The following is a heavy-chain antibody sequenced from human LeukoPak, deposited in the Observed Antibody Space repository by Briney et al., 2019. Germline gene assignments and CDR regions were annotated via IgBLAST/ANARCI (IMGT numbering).Heavy chain of an antibody. D-gene: IGHD3-22*01. Sequence: GASVKVSCKTSGYTFISHHLHWVRQAPGQGLEWMGVINPDGGTTIYAQNFQGRVTMTRDMSTSTVYMELTGLRSEDTAIFYCARGRFDGCYDGRGYYAWYFDLWGRGTLVTVSS. CDR1: GYTFISHH. CDR3: ARGRFDGCYDGRGYYAWYFDL. V-gene: IGHV1-46*01. CDR2: INPDGGTT. J-gene: IGHJ2*01.